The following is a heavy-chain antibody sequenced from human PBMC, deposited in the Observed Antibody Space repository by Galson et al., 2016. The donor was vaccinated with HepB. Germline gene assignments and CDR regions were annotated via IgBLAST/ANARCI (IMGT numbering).Heavy chain of an antibody. V-gene: IGHV1-2*04. CDR1: GYTFTGYH. Sequence: SVKVSCKASGYTFTGYHIHWVRQAPGQGLEWVGWINPNSGGTNYAQTFQDWVTMTRDTSISTAYMELKKLRSDDTAIYFCLRGATTVFPSRHGHDYWGQGTLVIVSS. D-gene: IGHD4-17*01. J-gene: IGHJ4*02. CDR2: INPNSGGT. CDR3: LRGATTVFPSRHGHDY.